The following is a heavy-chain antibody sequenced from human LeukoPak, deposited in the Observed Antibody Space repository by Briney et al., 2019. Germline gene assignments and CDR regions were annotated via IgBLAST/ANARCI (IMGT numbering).Heavy chain of an antibody. Sequence: PSETLSLTCTVSDVSISSSPYYWGWIRQPPGKGLEWIGSMSYSGNTNYSPSLKSRLTMSVDTSKNQFSLNLSSVTAADTAVYYCARQGRGRTPDYWGQGTLVTVSS. CDR3: ARQGRGRTPDY. V-gene: IGHV4-39*01. CDR2: MSYSGNT. J-gene: IGHJ4*02. D-gene: IGHD1-14*01. CDR1: DVSISSSPYY.